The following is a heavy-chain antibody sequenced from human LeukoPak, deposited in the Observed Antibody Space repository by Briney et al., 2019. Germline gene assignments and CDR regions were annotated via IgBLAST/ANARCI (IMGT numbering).Heavy chain of an antibody. CDR2: ITWNADNT. Sequence: GSLRLSCAASGFTFDDYGMRWGRPVPGRGLEWVSGITWNADNTGYAEAVKGRFTISRDNAKNSLYLQMNSLRAEDTALYYCARDWRSGYSIDNWGQGTLVTVSS. CDR3: ARDWRSGYSIDN. J-gene: IGHJ4*02. CDR1: GFTFDDYG. V-gene: IGHV3-20*04. D-gene: IGHD6-19*01.